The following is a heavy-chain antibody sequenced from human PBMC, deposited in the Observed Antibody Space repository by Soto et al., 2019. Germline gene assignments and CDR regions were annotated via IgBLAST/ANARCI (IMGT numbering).Heavy chain of an antibody. V-gene: IGHV3-11*06. CDR3: VRGGSYCGGDCFDY. D-gene: IGHD2-21*02. CDR2: ISGSGTYT. CDR1: GFTFSNAW. J-gene: IGHJ4*02. Sequence: VQLVESGGALVKPGGSLRLSCAASGFTFSNAWMSWVRQAPGKGLEWVSYISGSGTYTNYGDSVKGRFTISRDNAKNSLYLQMNSLRAEDTAVYYCVRGGSYCGGDCFDYWGQGTLVTGSS.